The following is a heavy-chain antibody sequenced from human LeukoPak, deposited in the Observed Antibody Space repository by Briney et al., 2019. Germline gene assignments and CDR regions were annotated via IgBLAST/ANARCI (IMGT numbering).Heavy chain of an antibody. CDR1: GFTFSSYG. D-gene: IGHD6-13*01. V-gene: IGHV3-21*04. Sequence: GGSLRLSCAASGFTFSSYGMNWVRQAPGKGLEWVSSISSSSSYIYYADSVKGRFTISRDNSKNTLYLQMNSLRAEDTAVYFCAKAAAGNLYFDYWGQGTLVTVSS. CDR3: AKAAAGNLYFDY. J-gene: IGHJ4*02. CDR2: ISSSSSYI.